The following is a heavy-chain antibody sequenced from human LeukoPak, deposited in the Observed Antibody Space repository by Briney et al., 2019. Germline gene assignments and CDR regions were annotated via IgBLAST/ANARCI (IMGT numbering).Heavy chain of an antibody. J-gene: IGHJ4*02. D-gene: IGHD1-1*01. Sequence: GGSLRLSCTASGITFGDYGVSWFRQAPGKGLEWIGFIRSKTYGGTTEDAASVRGRFTLSRDDSKNIVYLEMNILRAEDAAVYYCSTDYWRLGFDYWGQGTLVTVSS. V-gene: IGHV3-49*03. CDR3: STDYWRLGFDY. CDR2: IRSKTYGGTT. CDR1: GITFGDYG.